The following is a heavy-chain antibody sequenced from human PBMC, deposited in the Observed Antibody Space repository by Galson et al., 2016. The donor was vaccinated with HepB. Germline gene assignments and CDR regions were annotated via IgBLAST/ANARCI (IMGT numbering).Heavy chain of an antibody. CDR1: GFTFSSYA. V-gene: IGHV3-23*01. D-gene: IGHD3-3*01. CDR2: ISGSGGST. CDR3: AKDLGFLEWLFFDSYYYYGMDV. Sequence: SLRLSCAASGFTFSSYAMSWVRQASGKGLEWVSAISGSGGSTYYADSVKGRFTISRDNSKNTLYLQMNSLRAEDTAVYYCAKDLGFLEWLFFDSYYYYGMDVWGQGTTVTVSS. J-gene: IGHJ6*02.